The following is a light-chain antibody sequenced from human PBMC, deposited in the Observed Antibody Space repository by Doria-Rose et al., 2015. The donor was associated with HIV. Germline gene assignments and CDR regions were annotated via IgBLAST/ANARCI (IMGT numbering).Light chain of an antibody. Sequence: SATINCKSSQTILYSSNNKNYLAWYQHKPGQPPKLLIYWASTRESGVPDRFSGNGSGTDFTLTISSLQAKDVAVYYCQQYHSPPYTFGQGTKLEIK. CDR3: QQYHSPPYT. CDR1: QTILYSSNNKNY. CDR2: WAS. V-gene: IGKV4-1*01. J-gene: IGKJ2*01.